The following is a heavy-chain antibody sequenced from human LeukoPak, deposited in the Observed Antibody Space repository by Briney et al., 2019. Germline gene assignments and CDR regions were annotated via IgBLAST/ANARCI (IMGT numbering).Heavy chain of an antibody. D-gene: IGHD5-12*01. CDR3: ASGGGYDFGFDP. CDR1: GGSISSYY. CDR2: IYTSGST. Sequence: SETLSLTCTVSGGSISSYYWSWIRQPAGKGLEWIGRIYTSGSTYYNPSLKSRVTISVDRSKNQFSLKLSSVTAADTAVYYCASGGGYDFGFDPWGQGTLVTVSS. J-gene: IGHJ5*02. V-gene: IGHV4-4*07.